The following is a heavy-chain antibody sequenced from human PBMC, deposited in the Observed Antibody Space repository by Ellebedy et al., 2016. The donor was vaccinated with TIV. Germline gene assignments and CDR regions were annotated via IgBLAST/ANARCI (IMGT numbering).Heavy chain of an antibody. CDR3: ARGDDYGSGLNHAFDL. D-gene: IGHD3-10*01. J-gene: IGHJ3*01. CDR2: INPFGYST. CDR1: GYTFTNYY. Sequence: AASVKVSCKASGYTFTNYYMNWVRQAPGQGLEWMGIINPFGYSTSNAHRFNGRVTMTRDTSKSTVFMELSSLRPEDTAVYYCARGDDYGSGLNHAFDLWGQGTMVTVSS. V-gene: IGHV1-46*01.